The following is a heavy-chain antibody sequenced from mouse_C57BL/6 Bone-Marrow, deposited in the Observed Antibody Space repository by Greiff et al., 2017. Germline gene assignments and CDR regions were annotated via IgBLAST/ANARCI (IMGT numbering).Heavy chain of an antibody. CDR2: IDPSDSYT. CDR1: GYTFTSYW. V-gene: IGHV1-59*01. J-gene: IGHJ3*01. D-gene: IGHD1-1*01. CDR3: ELRPWFAY. Sequence: QVQLQQPGAELVRPGTSVKLSCKASGYTFTSYWMHWVKQRPGQGLEWIGVIDPSDSYTNYNQKFKGKATLTVDTSSSTAYMQLSSLTSEDSAVYYGELRPWFAYWGQGTLVTVSA.